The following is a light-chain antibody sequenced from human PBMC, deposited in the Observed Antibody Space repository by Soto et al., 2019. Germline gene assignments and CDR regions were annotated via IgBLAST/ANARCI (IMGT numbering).Light chain of an antibody. CDR1: RSDVGRYNY. CDR3: AAWDDSLNAFYV. Sequence: QSVLTQPPSASGSPGQSVTISCTGTRSDVGRYNYVSWYQLHPGKVPKLLIYEVTKRPSGIPDRFSGSKSGTSASLAISGLQSEDEADYYCAAWDDSLNAFYVFGTGTKVTVL. V-gene: IGLV2-8*01. J-gene: IGLJ1*01. CDR2: EVT.